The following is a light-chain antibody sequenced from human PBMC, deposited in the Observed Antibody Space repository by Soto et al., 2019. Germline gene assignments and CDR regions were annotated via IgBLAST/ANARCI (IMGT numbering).Light chain of an antibody. J-gene: IGLJ1*01. Sequence: QSALTQPASVSGSPGQSIIISCTGTSSHVGSYNYVSWYQHHPGKAPKFMIYDVSNRPSGVSNRFSGSKSGNTASLTISGLQAEDEADYYCSSYTTSGTLVFGSGTKVTVL. CDR2: DVS. CDR3: SSYTTSGTLV. V-gene: IGLV2-14*03. CDR1: SSHVGSYNY.